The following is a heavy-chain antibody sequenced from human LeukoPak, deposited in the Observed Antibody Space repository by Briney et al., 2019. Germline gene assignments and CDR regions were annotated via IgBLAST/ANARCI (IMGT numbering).Heavy chain of an antibody. J-gene: IGHJ3*02. CDR3: AALCSGGSCYPFHI. Sequence: ASKTLSLTCTVSGGSISSYYWSWIRQPPGKGLEWIGYIYYSGSTNYNPSLKSRVTISVDTSKNQFSLKLSSVTAADTAVYYCAALCSGGSCYPFHIWGQGTMVTVSS. CDR2: IYYSGST. V-gene: IGHV4-59*01. D-gene: IGHD2-15*01. CDR1: GGSISSYY.